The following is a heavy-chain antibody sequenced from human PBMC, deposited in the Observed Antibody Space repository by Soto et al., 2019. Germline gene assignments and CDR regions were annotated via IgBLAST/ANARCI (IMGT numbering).Heavy chain of an antibody. D-gene: IGHD3-3*01. CDR1: GGSISSSNW. J-gene: IGHJ4*02. Sequence: SETLSLTCAVSGGSISSSNWWSWVRQPPGKGLEWIGEIYHSGSTNYNPSLKSRVTISVDKSKNQFSLKLSSVTAADTAVYYCASYDFWSGLPTDYWGQGTLVTV. CDR3: ASYDFWSGLPTDY. V-gene: IGHV4-4*02. CDR2: IYHSGST.